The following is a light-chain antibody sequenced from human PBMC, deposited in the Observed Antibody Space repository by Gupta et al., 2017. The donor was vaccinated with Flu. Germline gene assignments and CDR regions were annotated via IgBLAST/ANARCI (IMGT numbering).Light chain of an antibody. CDR2: GAS. Sequence: EIVLTQSPGTLSLSRGERATLSCRASRSISSNYLAWYQQKPGQAPSLLIYGASSRATGIPDRFSGSGSGTDFTLTISSLEPDDFAVYYCQRYGTSPLTFGGGTKVEIK. CDR1: RSISSNY. V-gene: IGKV3-20*01. J-gene: IGKJ4*01. CDR3: QRYGTSPLT.